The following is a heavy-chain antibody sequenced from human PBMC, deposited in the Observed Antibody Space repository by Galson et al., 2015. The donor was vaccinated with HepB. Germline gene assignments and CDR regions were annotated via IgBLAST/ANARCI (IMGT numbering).Heavy chain of an antibody. D-gene: IGHD3-10*01. CDR1: GYTFTSYY. CDR3: ARVVADIRTGPADGIFES. V-gene: IGHV1-46*03. Sequence: SVKVSCTASGYTFTSYYLHWLRQAPGQGLEWMGIINPGDASTSNAQKFQGRVTMTRNTSTSTVYMELSSLRSEDTAVYYCARVVADIRTGPADGIFESWGQRTLGTVTS. CDR2: INPGDAST. J-gene: IGHJ5*01.